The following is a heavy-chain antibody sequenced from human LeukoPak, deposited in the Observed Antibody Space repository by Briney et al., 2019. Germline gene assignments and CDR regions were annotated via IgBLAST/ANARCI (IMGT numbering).Heavy chain of an antibody. CDR1: GGSISSGSYY. CDR2: IYTSGIT. CDR3: ARGIVGATPVYFDY. J-gene: IGHJ4*02. V-gene: IGHV4-61*02. D-gene: IGHD1-26*01. Sequence: SETLSLTCIVSGGSISSGSYYWSWIRQPAGKGLEWIGRIYTSGITNSNPSLKSRVTISVDTSKNQFSLKLSSVTAADTAVYYCARGIVGATPVYFDYWGQGTLVTVSS.